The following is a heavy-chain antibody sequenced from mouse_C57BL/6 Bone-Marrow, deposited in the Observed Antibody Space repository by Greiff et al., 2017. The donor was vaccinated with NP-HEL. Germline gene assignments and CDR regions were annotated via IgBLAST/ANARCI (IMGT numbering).Heavy chain of an antibody. CDR2: IDPSDSYT. Sequence: QVQLQQPGAELVKPGASVKLSCKASGYTFTSYWMQWVKQRPGQGLEWIGEIDPSDSYTNYNQKFKGKATLTVDKSSSTAYMQLSSLTSEDSAVYYCARGDYGNYGAMDYWGQGTSVTVSS. J-gene: IGHJ4*01. D-gene: IGHD2-1*01. CDR3: ARGDYGNYGAMDY. V-gene: IGHV1-50*01. CDR1: GYTFTSYW.